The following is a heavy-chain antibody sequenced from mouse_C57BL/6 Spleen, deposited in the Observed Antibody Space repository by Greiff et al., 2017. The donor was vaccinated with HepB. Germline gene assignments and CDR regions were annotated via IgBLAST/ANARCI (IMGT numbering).Heavy chain of an antibody. CDR2: INPSTGGT. CDR3: ARDYGSPEYFDV. CDR1: GYSFTGYY. V-gene: IGHV1-42*01. D-gene: IGHD1-1*01. Sequence: EVKLQQSGPELVKPGASVKISCKASGYSFTGYYMNWVKQSPEKSLEWIGEINPSTGGTTYNQKFKAKATLTVDKSSSTAYMQLKSLTSEDSAVYYCARDYGSPEYFDVWGTGTTVTVSS. J-gene: IGHJ1*03.